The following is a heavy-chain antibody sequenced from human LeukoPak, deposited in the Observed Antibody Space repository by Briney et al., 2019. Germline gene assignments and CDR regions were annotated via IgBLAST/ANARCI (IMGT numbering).Heavy chain of an antibody. CDR1: GGTFSSYA. V-gene: IGHV1-69*04. CDR2: IIPILGIA. D-gene: IGHD2-15*01. J-gene: IGHJ6*02. CDR3: ARESPYLGYCSGGSCYYYGMDV. Sequence: SVKVSCKASGGTFSSYAISWVRQAPGQGLEWMGRIIPILGIANYAQKFQGRVTITADKSTSTAYMELSSLRSEDTAVYYCARESPYLGYCSGGSCYYYGMDVWGQGTMVTVSS.